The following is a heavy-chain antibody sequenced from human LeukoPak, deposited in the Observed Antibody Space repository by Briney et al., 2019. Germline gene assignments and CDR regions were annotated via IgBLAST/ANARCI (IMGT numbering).Heavy chain of an antibody. CDR3: ARDTSASGYCSSTSCRTTYYYYMDV. D-gene: IGHD2-2*01. V-gene: IGHV4-30-4*08. Sequence: SETLSLTCTVAGASISSESYYWSWIRQPPGKGLEWIGYIYYSGSTYYNPSLKSRVTISVDTSKNQFSLKLSSVTAADTAVYYCARDTSASGYCSSTSCRTTYYYYMDVWGKGTTVTVSS. CDR1: GASISSESYY. CDR2: IYYSGST. J-gene: IGHJ6*03.